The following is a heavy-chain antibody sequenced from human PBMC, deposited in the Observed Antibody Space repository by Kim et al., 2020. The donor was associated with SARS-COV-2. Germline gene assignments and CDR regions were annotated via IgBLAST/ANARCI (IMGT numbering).Heavy chain of an antibody. CDR1: GGSVSSGSYY. V-gene: IGHV4-61*01. D-gene: IGHD6-19*01. J-gene: IGHJ4*02. Sequence: SETLSLTCNVSGGSVSSGSYYWSWIRQPPGKGLEWIGYIYYSGSTNYNPSLKSRVTISVDTSKNQFSLKLSSVIAADTAVYYCARVKAVAAMGYFDYWGQGILVSVSS. CDR3: ARVKAVAAMGYFDY. CDR2: IYYSGST.